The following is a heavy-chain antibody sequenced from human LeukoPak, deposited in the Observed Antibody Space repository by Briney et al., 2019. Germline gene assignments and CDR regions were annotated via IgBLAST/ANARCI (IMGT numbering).Heavy chain of an antibody. D-gene: IGHD4-17*01. CDR2: ANHSGYT. V-gene: IGHV4-34*01. J-gene: IGHJ4*02. Sequence: SETLSLTCDVSGVSFSTYYWSWIRQSPEKGLEWIGEANHSGYTNLNPSLKSRVTISVDTSKNQFSLKLSSVTAADTAVYYCARQLYGSDYWGQGTLVTVSS. CDR3: ARQLYGSDY. CDR1: GVSFSTYY.